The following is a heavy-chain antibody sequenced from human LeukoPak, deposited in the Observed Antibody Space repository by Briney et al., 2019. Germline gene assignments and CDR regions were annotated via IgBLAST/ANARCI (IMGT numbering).Heavy chain of an antibody. J-gene: IGHJ6*02. CDR2: INPSGGST. Sequence: VASVKVSCKASGCTFTSYYMHWVRQAPGQGLEWMGIINPSGGSTSYAQKFQGRVTMTRDTSTSTVYMELSSPRSEDTAVYYCARPITTYYYGMDVWGQGTTVTVSS. CDR3: ARPITTYYYGMDV. D-gene: IGHD3-22*01. CDR1: GCTFTSYY. V-gene: IGHV1-46*01.